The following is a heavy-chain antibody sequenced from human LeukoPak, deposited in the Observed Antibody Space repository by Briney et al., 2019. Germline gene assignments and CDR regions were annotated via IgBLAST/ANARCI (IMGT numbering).Heavy chain of an antibody. CDR2: IIPIFGTA. CDR1: GGTFSSYA. Sequence: EASVKVSCKASGGTFSSYAISWVRQAPGQGLEWMGGIIPIFGTANYAQKFQGRVTITADESTSTAYMELSSLRSEDTAVYYCARNPYYYDSSGYYSEIIRWFDPWGQGTLVTVSS. J-gene: IGHJ5*02. V-gene: IGHV1-69*13. CDR3: ARNPYYYDSSGYYSEIIRWFDP. D-gene: IGHD3-22*01.